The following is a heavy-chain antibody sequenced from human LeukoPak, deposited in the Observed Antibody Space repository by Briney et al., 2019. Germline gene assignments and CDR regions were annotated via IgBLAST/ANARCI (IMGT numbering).Heavy chain of an antibody. D-gene: IGHD4-17*01. CDR3: ASPGYGDEYYFDY. CDR1: GFTFSSYG. V-gene: IGHV3-30*03. Sequence: GGSLRLSCAASGFTFSSYGMHWVRQAPGKGLEWVAVISYDGSNKYYADSVKGRFTISRDNSKNTLYLQMNSLRVEDTAVYYCASPGYGDEYYFDYWGQGTLVTVSS. CDR2: ISYDGSNK. J-gene: IGHJ4*02.